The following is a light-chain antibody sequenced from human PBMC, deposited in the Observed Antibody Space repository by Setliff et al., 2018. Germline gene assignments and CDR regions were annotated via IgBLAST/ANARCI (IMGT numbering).Light chain of an antibody. CDR2: QAS. Sequence: DIQMTQSPSTLSASVGDRVTITCRASQSIRTWLAWYQQKPGKAPKLLIYQASFLKSGVPSRFSGSGSGTEFTLTISSLQPDDFATYYCQHCNDYSPFGQGTKVDSK. V-gene: IGKV1-5*03. CDR3: QHCNDYSP. J-gene: IGKJ1*01. CDR1: QSIRTW.